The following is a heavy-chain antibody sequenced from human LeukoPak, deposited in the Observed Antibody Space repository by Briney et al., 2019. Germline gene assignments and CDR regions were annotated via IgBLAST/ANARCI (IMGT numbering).Heavy chain of an antibody. CDR3: ARGVGVAGRYFDY. V-gene: IGHV4-59*01. Sequence: SETLSLTCTVSGGSISTYYWSWIRQPPGKGLEWVGDIYYTGSSNYNPSLKSRVSISVDTSKKQFSLNLNSVTAADTAVYYCARGVGVAGRYFDYWGQGTQVTVSS. CDR1: GGSISTYY. D-gene: IGHD6-19*01. J-gene: IGHJ4*02. CDR2: IYYTGSS.